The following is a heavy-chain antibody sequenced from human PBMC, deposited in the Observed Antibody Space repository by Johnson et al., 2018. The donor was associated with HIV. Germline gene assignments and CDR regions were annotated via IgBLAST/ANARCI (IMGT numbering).Heavy chain of an antibody. D-gene: IGHD4-17*01. CDR1: GFTFRSYA. CDR2: ITYDGRNK. J-gene: IGHJ3*02. Sequence: QVLLVESGGGVMQPGKSLRLSCEASGFTFRSYAMHWVRQAPGKGLEWVAVITYDGRNKYYTDSVKGRFIISRDNSKNTLYLQMNSLRAEDTAVYYCAKGDYGDYEGSDAFDIWGQGTMVTVSS. CDR3: AKGDYGDYEGSDAFDI. V-gene: IGHV3-30*04.